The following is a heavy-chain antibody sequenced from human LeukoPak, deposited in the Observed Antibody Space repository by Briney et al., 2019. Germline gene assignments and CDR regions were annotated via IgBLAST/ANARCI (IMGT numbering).Heavy chain of an antibody. CDR2: IKQDGSEK. CDR1: GFTFSSYW. CDR3: ARDALRGYYYDSSGYYYPENDC. J-gene: IGHJ4*02. Sequence: PGGSLRLSCAASGFTFSSYWMSWVRQAPGKGLEWVANIKQDGSEKYYVDSVKGRFTISRDNAKNSLYLQMNSLRAEDTAVYYCARDALRGYYYDSSGYYYPENDCWGQGTLVTVSS. D-gene: IGHD3-22*01. V-gene: IGHV3-7*01.